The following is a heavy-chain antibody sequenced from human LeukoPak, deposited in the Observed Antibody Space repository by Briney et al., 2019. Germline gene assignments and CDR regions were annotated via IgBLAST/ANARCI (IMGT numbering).Heavy chain of an antibody. Sequence: GASVKVSCKASGGTFSSYAISWVRQAPGQGLEWMGGIIPIIGTANYAQKFQGRVTITADESTSTAYMELSSLRSEDTAVYYCAREYQLPDYDAFDIWGQGTMVTVSS. V-gene: IGHV1-69*13. D-gene: IGHD2-2*01. J-gene: IGHJ3*02. CDR1: GGTFSSYA. CDR2: IIPIIGTA. CDR3: AREYQLPDYDAFDI.